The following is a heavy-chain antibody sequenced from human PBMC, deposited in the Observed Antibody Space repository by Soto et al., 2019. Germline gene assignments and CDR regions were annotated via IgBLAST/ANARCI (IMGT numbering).Heavy chain of an antibody. J-gene: IGHJ6*02. D-gene: IGHD3-22*01. V-gene: IGHV3-30*18. CDR3: ANSRGWLLDYGMDV. CDR2: ISYDGSNK. Sequence: GGSLRLSCAASGFTFSSYGMHWVRQAPGKGLEWVAVISYDGSNKYYADSVKGRFTISRDNSKNTLYLQMNSLRAEDTAVYYCANSRGWLLDYGMDVWGQGTTVTVSS. CDR1: GFTFSSYG.